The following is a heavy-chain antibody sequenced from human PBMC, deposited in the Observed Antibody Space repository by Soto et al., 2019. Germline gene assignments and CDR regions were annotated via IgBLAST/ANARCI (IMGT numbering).Heavy chain of an antibody. CDR3: ARGGRSGYRSPLDYYYYGMDV. D-gene: IGHD3-3*01. CDR2: IKQDGSEK. Sequence: GGSLRLSCAASGFTFSNYWMSWVRQAPGKGLEWVANIKQDGSEKYYVDSVKGRFTIPRDNAKNSLYLQMNSLRAEDTAVYYCARGGRSGYRSPLDYYYYGMDVWGQGTTVTVSS. V-gene: IGHV3-7*01. CDR1: GFTFSNYW. J-gene: IGHJ6*02.